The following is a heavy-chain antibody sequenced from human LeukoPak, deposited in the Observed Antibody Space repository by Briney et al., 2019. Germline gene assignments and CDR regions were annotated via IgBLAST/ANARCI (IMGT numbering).Heavy chain of an antibody. CDR3: ARVKAVAGTYRYYYGMDV. V-gene: IGHV4-34*01. Sequence: TASEALSLTCAVYGGSFSGYYWSWIRQPPGKGLEWIGEINHSGSTNYNPSLKSRVTISVDTSKNQFSLKLSSVTAADTAVYYCARVKAVAGTYRYYYGMDVWGQGTTVTVSS. D-gene: IGHD6-19*01. CDR1: GGSFSGYY. J-gene: IGHJ6*02. CDR2: INHSGST.